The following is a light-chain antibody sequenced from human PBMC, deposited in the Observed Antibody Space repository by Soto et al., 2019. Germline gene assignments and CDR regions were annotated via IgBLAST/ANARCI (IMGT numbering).Light chain of an antibody. J-gene: IGKJ4*01. CDR1: QALSNY. CDR2: SAS. V-gene: IGKV1-9*01. Sequence: IQLNQSPSVLSASVGDTVTITCRASQALSNYLAWYQQKPGKAPDLLIYSASTLQSGVPSRFSGSGSETEFSLTIRALQPEDFATYYCQQLSRYPLTFGGGTKV. CDR3: QQLSRYPLT.